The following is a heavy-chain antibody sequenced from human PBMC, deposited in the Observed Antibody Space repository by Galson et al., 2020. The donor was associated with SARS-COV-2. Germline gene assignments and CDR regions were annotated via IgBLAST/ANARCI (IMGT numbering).Heavy chain of an antibody. Sequence: GESPKISCKGSGYIFTSYWIGWVRQMPGKGLEWMGIIYPGDSETRYSQSFQGQVTIPADKSISTAYLQWSSLKVSDTAMYYCAGTVAAAELYGIDVWGQGTTVTVSS. CDR2: IYPGDSET. D-gene: IGHD6-13*01. CDR1: GYIFTSYW. V-gene: IGHV5-51*01. J-gene: IGHJ6*02. CDR3: AGTVAAAELYGIDV.